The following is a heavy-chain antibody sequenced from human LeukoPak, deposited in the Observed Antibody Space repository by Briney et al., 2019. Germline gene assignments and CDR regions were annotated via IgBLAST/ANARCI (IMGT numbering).Heavy chain of an antibody. CDR1: GGSFSGYY. CDR3: ERGLLFDY. J-gene: IGHJ4*02. D-gene: IGHD5/OR15-5a*01. Sequence: PSETLSLTCAVYGGSFSGYYWSWIRQPPVKGLEWIGEINHSGSTNYNPSLKSRVTISVDTSKNQFSLKLSSVTAADTAVYYCERGLLFDYWGQGTLVTVSS. CDR2: INHSGST. V-gene: IGHV4-34*01.